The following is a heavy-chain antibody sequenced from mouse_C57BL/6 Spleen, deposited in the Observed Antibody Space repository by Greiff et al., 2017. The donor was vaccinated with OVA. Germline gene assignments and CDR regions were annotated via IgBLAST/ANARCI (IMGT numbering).Heavy chain of an antibody. CDR2: IDPETGGT. Sequence: QVHVKQSGAELVRPGASVTLSCKASGYTFTDYEMHWVKQTPVHGLEWIGAIDPETGGTAYNQKFKGKAILTADKSSSTAYMELRSLTSEDSAVYYCTRSGDAWFAYWGQGTLVTVSA. J-gene: IGHJ3*01. CDR3: TRSGDAWFAY. CDR1: GYTFTDYE. V-gene: IGHV1-15*01. D-gene: IGHD3-1*01.